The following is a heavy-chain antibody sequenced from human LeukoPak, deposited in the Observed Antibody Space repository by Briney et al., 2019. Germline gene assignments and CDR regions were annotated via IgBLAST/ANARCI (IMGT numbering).Heavy chain of an antibody. V-gene: IGHV3-30*18. Sequence: GGSLRLSCAASGFTFSSYGMHWVRQAPGKGLEWVAVISYDGSNKYYADSVKGRFTISRDNSKNTLYLQMNSLRAEDTAIYICAKLSDGSGLPYYFDSWGQGTLVTVSS. CDR3: AKLSDGSGLPYYFDS. CDR1: GFTFSSYG. J-gene: IGHJ4*02. CDR2: ISYDGSNK. D-gene: IGHD3-10*01.